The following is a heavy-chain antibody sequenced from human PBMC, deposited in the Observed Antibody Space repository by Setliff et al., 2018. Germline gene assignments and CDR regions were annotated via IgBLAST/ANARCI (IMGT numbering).Heavy chain of an antibody. CDR2: INHRGST. D-gene: IGHD6-6*01. V-gene: IGHV4-34*01. J-gene: IGHJ4*02. CDR3: ARGRNIAARLFDY. CDR1: GGTFSDYC. Sequence: SETLSLTCAAYGGTFSDYCWTWIRQPPGKGLEWIGEINHRGSTNYNPSLKSRATISIDTSKDQFSLKLISMSAADTAVYFCARGRNIAARLFDYWDQGALVTVSS.